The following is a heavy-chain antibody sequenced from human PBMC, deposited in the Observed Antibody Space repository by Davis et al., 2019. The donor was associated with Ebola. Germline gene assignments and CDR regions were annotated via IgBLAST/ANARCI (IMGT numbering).Heavy chain of an antibody. D-gene: IGHD3-16*01. CDR3: VRGWGRSGLDV. CDR2: TYYNSKWYN. V-gene: IGHV6-1*01. J-gene: IGHJ6*02. Sequence: HSQTLSLTCAISGDSVSSAGWNWIRQSPSRGLEWLGRTYYNSKWYNDYAVSVKSRITINPDTSKNQLSLQLNSVTPEDTAVYYCVRGWGRSGLDVWGQGTTVTVSS. CDR1: GDSVSSAG.